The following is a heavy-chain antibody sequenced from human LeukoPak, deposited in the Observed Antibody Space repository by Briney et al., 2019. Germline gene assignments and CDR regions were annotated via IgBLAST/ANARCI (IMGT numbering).Heavy chain of an antibody. CDR1: GYSISSGYY. V-gene: IGHV4-38-2*02. D-gene: IGHD4-11*01. CDR3: ARRYSNYFFDY. J-gene: IGHJ4*02. CDR2: IYHSGST. Sequence: SETLSLTCTVSGYSISSGYYWAWIRQPPGKGLEWIGNIYHSGSTYYNASLKSRVTISVDTSKNQFSLKLSSVTAADTAVYYCARRYSNYFFDYWGQGTLVTVSS.